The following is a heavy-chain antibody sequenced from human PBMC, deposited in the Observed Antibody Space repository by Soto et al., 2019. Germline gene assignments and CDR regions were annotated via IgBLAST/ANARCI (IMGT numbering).Heavy chain of an antibody. V-gene: IGHV3-48*03. J-gene: IGHJ6*02. CDR3: ARDLLHYDFWSGYSAYFYYGMDV. CDR2: ISDSGGTV. Sequence: LRLSCAASGFTFSSYEMNWVRQAPGQGLEWVSYISDSGGTVYYADSVKGRFTVSRDNAQNSVYPQMNSLRTEDTAVYYCARDLLHYDFWSGYSAYFYYGMDVWGPGTTVTVSS. CDR1: GFTFSSYE. D-gene: IGHD3-3*01.